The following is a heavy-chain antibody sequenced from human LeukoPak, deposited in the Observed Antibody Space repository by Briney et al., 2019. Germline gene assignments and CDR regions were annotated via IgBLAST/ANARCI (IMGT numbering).Heavy chain of an antibody. Sequence: SETLSLTCAVYGGSFSGYYWSWIRQPPGKGLEWIGEINHSGSTNYNPSLKSRVTISVDTSKNQFSLKLSSVTAADTAVYYCAREVRVTIKDAHNMDVWGKGTTVTVSS. D-gene: IGHD3-9*01. CDR2: INHSGST. V-gene: IGHV4-34*01. J-gene: IGHJ6*03. CDR3: AREVRVTIKDAHNMDV. CDR1: GGSFSGYY.